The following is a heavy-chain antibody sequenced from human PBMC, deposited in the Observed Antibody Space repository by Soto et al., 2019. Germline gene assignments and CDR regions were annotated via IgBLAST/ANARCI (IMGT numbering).Heavy chain of an antibody. Sequence: QVQLQQWGAGLLKPSETLSLTCAVYGGSFSGYYWSWIRQPPGKGLEWIGEINHSGSTNYNPSLKSRVTISVDTSENQFSLKLSSVTAAATAVYYCARGPYSWQFDYWGQGTLVTVSS. CDR2: INHSGST. CDR1: GGSFSGYY. D-gene: IGHD1-1*01. V-gene: IGHV4-34*01. J-gene: IGHJ4*02. CDR3: ARGPYSWQFDY.